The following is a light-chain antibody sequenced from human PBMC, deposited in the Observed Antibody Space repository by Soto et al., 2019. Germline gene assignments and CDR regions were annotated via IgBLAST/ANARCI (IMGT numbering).Light chain of an antibody. V-gene: IGKV1-39*01. CDR3: QHNYSTLST. CDR2: AAS. J-gene: IGKJ1*01. Sequence: DIQMTQSPSSLSASVGDRVTITCRASQSISSYLNWYQQKPGKAPKLLIYAASSLQSGVTSRFSGSGSWTDFTLAISSPQPDDWATYYCQHNYSTLSTFSQGTKVEIK. CDR1: QSISSY.